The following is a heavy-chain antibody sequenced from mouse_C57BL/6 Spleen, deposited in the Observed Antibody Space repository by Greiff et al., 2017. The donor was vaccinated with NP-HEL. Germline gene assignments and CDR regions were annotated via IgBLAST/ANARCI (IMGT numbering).Heavy chain of an antibody. V-gene: IGHV1-64*01. CDR3: AIYYGNFFDY. J-gene: IGHJ2*01. Sequence: VQLQQSGAELVKPGASVKLSCKASGYTFTSYWMHWVKQRPGQGLEWIGMIHPNSGSTNYNEKFKSKATLTVDKSSSTAYMQLSSLTSEDSAVYYCAIYYGNFFDYWGQGTTLTVSS. CDR2: IHPNSGST. CDR1: GYTFTSYW. D-gene: IGHD2-1*01.